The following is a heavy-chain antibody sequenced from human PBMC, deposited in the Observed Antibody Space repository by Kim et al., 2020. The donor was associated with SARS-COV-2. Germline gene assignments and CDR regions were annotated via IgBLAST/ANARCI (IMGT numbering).Heavy chain of an antibody. Sequence: GGSLRLSCAASGFTFSNNWMSWVRQTPGKGLEWVANIKQDGSEKYYVDSVKGRFTISRDNAKNSLYLQMSSLRADDTAVYYCATRPHGHSTDSYFAVFDYWGQGTLVTVSS. J-gene: IGHJ4*02. V-gene: IGHV3-7*01. CDR3: ATRPHGHSTDSYFAVFDY. CDR1: GFTFSNNW. CDR2: IKQDGSEK. D-gene: IGHD3-22*01.